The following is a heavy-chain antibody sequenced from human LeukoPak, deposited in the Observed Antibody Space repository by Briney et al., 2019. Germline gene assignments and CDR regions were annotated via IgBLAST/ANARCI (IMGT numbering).Heavy chain of an antibody. CDR2: IYYSGST. D-gene: IGHD3-22*01. J-gene: IGHJ3*02. CDR3: ARRSTYYYDSSGYYDAFDI. Sequence: PSETLSLTCTVSGGSISSYYWSWIRQPPGKGLEWIGYIYYSGSTNYNPSLKSRVTISVDTSKNQSSLKLSSVTAADTAVYYCARRSTYYYDSSGYYDAFDIWGQGTMVTVSS. CDR1: GGSISSYY. V-gene: IGHV4-59*08.